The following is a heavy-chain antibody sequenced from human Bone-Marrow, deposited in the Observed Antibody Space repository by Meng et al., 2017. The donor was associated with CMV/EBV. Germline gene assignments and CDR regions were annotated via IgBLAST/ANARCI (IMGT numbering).Heavy chain of an antibody. CDR3: ARDNSGSDDAFDI. J-gene: IGHJ3*02. Sequence: GESLKISCAASGFTFSNYNMGWVRQAPGKGLEWVSSISSSSSYIYFADSVKGRFTISRDNAKSSLYLQMNSLRAEDTAVYYCARDNSGSDDAFDIWGQGTMVTVSS. V-gene: IGHV3-21*01. CDR2: ISSSSSYI. CDR1: GFTFSNYN. D-gene: IGHD1-26*01.